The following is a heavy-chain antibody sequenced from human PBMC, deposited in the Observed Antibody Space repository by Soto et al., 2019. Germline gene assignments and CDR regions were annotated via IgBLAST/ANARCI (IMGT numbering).Heavy chain of an antibody. V-gene: IGHV3-66*01. CDR2: IYSAGSA. CDR1: GFTVSSYR. Sequence: GGSLRLSCAASGFTVSSYRMSWVRQAPGKGLEWVSVIYSAGSADFADSVKGRFTISRDNSKNTLYLQMSSLRAEDTAVYYCARDVVRIAVAGTFGMDVWGQGTTVTVSS. D-gene: IGHD6-19*01. CDR3: ARDVVRIAVAGTFGMDV. J-gene: IGHJ6*02.